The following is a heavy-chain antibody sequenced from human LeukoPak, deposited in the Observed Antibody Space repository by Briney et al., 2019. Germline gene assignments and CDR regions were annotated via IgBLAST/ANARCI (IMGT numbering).Heavy chain of an antibody. CDR2: IDWDDGK. Sequence: SGPTLVKPTETLTLTCTFSGFSLSTSGVGVGWIRQPPGKALEWLALIDWDDGKRYSPSVKSRLTITKDTSKNQVVLTMTNMDPVDTATYYCAHQTTYSSGWYFDYWGQGTLVTVSS. CDR3: AHQTTYSSGWYFDY. D-gene: IGHD6-19*01. CDR1: GFSLSTSGVG. J-gene: IGHJ4*02. V-gene: IGHV2-5*02.